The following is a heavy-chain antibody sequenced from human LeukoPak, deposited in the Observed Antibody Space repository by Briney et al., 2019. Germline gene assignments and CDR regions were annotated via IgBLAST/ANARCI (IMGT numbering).Heavy chain of an antibody. J-gene: IGHJ3*02. Sequence: PSQTLSLTCAISGDSISSNSAAWNWIRQSPSRGLEWLGRTYYRSKWYNHYAVSVESRITINPDTSKNQFSLQLNSVTPDDTAVYYCATSTAPGTDAFDIWGQGTMVTVSS. CDR2: TYYRSKWYN. V-gene: IGHV6-1*01. CDR1: GDSISSNSAA. CDR3: ATSTAPGTDAFDI. D-gene: IGHD6-13*01.